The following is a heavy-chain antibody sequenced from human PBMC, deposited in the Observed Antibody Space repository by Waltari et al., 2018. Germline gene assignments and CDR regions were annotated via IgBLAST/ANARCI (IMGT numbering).Heavy chain of an antibody. CDR1: GFTCTSNY. J-gene: IGHJ4*02. D-gene: IGHD6-19*01. CDR2: IYSGGDT. Sequence: EVQLVETGGGLIQPGGSLRLSCAASGFTCTSNYMSWVRQAPGKGLEWVSGIYSGGDTHYPDSVKGRFTISRANSNNTLYLQMNSLRADDTAVYYCARESEVSGWYVSWGQGTLVTVSS. CDR3: ARESEVSGWYVS. V-gene: IGHV3-53*02.